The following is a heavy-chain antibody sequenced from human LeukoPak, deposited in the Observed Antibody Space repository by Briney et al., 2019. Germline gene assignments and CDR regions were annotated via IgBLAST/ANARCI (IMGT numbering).Heavy chain of an antibody. J-gene: IGHJ4*02. CDR3: ARRGDYGRSFDY. CDR2: INHSGST. V-gene: IGHV4-34*01. Sequence: PSETLSLTCAVYGGSFSGYYWSWIRQPPGKGLEWIGEINHSGSTNYNPSLKSRVTISEDTPKNQSSLRLTSVTAADTAVYYCARRGDYGRSFDYWGQGTLVTVSS. CDR1: GGSFSGYY. D-gene: IGHD4-17*01.